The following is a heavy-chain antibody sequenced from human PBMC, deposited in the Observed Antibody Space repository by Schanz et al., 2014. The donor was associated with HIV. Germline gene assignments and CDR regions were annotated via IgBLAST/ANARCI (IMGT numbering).Heavy chain of an antibody. Sequence: EVQLLDSGGGLVQPGGSLRLSCVASGFTFNNYAMTWVRQAPGKGLEWVSSISESGGRSYYADSVNGRFTISRDNSKNTLYLQMTTLRTEDTAVYYCAKPEYDSRGNSQSHFDSWGQGPLVTVSS. CDR1: GFTFNNYA. CDR2: ISESGGRS. D-gene: IGHD3-22*01. V-gene: IGHV3-23*01. J-gene: IGHJ4*02. CDR3: AKPEYDSRGNSQSHFDS.